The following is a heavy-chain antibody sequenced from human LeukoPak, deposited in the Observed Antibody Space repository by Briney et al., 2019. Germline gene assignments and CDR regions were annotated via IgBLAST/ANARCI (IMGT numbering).Heavy chain of an antibody. CDR3: ARVLRRRSMVRGVPYYYYYMDV. CDR1: GGSFSGYY. Sequence: SETLSLTCAVYGGSFSGYYWSWIRQPPGKGLEWIGGINHSGSTNYNPSLKSRVTISVDTSKNQFSLKLSSVTAADTAVYYCARVLRRRSMVRGVPYYYYYMDVWGKGTTVTVSS. CDR2: INHSGST. J-gene: IGHJ6*03. D-gene: IGHD3-10*01. V-gene: IGHV4-34*01.